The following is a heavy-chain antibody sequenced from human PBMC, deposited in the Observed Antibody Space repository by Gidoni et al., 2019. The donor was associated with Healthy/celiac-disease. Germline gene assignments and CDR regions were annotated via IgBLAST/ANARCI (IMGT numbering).Heavy chain of an antibody. CDR1: GCTFSSXX. CDR2: IIPILGIA. J-gene: IGHJ6*01. Sequence: QVXLEQSGAEVQKPGSSXKVSCQASGCTFSSXXISWVPQAPXQGLAWMGRIIPILGIANYAQKFKGRVTITADKSKSTAYMELXSLXXEETAVXYCXXXQTXXTAXXXCSGXSCRXXSPXXYYGXXXWGXXTTXXXSS. CDR3: XXXQTXXTAXXXCSGXSCRXXSPXXYYGXXX. V-gene: IGHV1-69*04. D-gene: IGHD2-15*01.